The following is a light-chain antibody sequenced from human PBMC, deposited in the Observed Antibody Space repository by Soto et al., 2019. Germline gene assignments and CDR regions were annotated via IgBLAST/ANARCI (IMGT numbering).Light chain of an antibody. V-gene: IGKV3-15*01. CDR3: QQYSDWPPT. CDR1: QSVSSN. Sequence: EVVLTQSPATLSLSPGERATLSFSASQSVSSNLAWYQQKPGQAPRLLIYGASTRATGIPARFSGSGSGTEFSLTISSLQSEDFAVYYCQQYSDWPPTFGQGTKVDIK. CDR2: GAS. J-gene: IGKJ1*01.